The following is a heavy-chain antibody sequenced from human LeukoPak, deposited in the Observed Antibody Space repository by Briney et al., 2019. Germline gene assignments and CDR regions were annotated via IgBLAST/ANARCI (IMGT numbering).Heavy chain of an antibody. CDR2: VCNSGTT. J-gene: IGHJ4*02. CDR3: ARDAY. Sequence: SETLSLTCTVSGVSIGSHYWSWIRQSPGKGLEWIGCVCNSGTTVYNPSLTGRVTISVDTSKNQYSLNLRPVTAADAAVYYCARDAYWGQGILVTVSS. V-gene: IGHV4-59*11. CDR1: GVSIGSHY.